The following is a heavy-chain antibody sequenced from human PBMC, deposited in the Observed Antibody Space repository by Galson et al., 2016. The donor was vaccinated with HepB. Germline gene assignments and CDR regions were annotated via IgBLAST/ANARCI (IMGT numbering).Heavy chain of an antibody. CDR3: ARGRSSLAAAGNDY. V-gene: IGHV3-33*05. J-gene: IGHJ4*02. D-gene: IGHD6-13*01. CDR1: GFTFSSYG. Sequence: SLRLSCAASGFTFSSYGMHWVRQAPGKGLEWVAVILYDGSDKYYADSVKGRFTISRDNSKNPLYLQMNSLRAEDTAVYYCARGRSSLAAAGNDYWGQGTLVTVSS. CDR2: ILYDGSDK.